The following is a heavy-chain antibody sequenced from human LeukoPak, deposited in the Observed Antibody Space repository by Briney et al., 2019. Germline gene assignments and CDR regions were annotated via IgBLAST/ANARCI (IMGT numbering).Heavy chain of an antibody. CDR1: GFIFRSHW. CDR2: IKQDGSEK. J-gene: IGHJ4*02. V-gene: IGHV3-7*01. CDR3: ARDPNYGDRVDYLDY. D-gene: IGHD4-17*01. Sequence: GGSLRLSCAASGFIFRSHWMSWVRQAPGRGLEWVAHIKQDGSEKHYVDSVEGRFTLSRDDAKNSLYLQMNSLRVDDTAVYYCARDPNYGDRVDYLDYWGQGTLVTVSS.